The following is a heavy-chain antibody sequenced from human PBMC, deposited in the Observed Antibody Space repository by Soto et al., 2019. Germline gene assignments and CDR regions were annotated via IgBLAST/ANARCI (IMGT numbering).Heavy chain of an antibody. CDR1: GFIFRNFG. CDR3: VQGASTAHQPLDS. V-gene: IGHV3-30*03. CDR2: ISGDGNDK. D-gene: IGHD1-26*01. J-gene: IGHJ4*02. Sequence: QVQLVESGGGVVQPGRSLRLSCAASGFIFRNFGMHWVRRAPGKGLEWVAVISGDGNDKYYPDSMKGRFTISRDNFNNTLYLQLNSLRPEDTAVHHCVQGASTAHQPLDSWGQGVLVTVSS.